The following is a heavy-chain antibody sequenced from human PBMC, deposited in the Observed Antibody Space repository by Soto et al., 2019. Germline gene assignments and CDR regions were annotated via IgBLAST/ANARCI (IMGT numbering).Heavy chain of an antibody. J-gene: IGHJ4*02. D-gene: IGHD1-26*01. Sequence: EVQLLESGGGLVQPGGSLRLSCAASGFTFSSYAMSWVRQAPGKGLEWVSAISGSGGSTYYADSVKGRFTISRDNSQNPLYLQMNSLRAEETAVYYCAKGDPGWELTTMVDYWGQGTLVTVSS. CDR3: AKGDPGWELTTMVDY. V-gene: IGHV3-23*01. CDR1: GFTFSSYA. CDR2: ISGSGGST.